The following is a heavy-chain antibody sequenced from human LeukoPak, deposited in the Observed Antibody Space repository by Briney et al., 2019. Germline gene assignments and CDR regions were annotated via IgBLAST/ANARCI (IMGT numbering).Heavy chain of an antibody. CDR1: GGSFSGYY. Sequence: PSETLSLTCAVYGGSFSGYYWSWIRQPPGKGLEWIGEINHSGSTNYNPSLKSRVTISLDASKKQLSLTLKSVTAADTAIYYCASLELIGEKRGAFHTWGQGTMVTVSS. V-gene: IGHV4-34*01. D-gene: IGHD1-26*01. CDR3: ASLELIGEKRGAFHT. CDR2: INHSGST. J-gene: IGHJ3*02.